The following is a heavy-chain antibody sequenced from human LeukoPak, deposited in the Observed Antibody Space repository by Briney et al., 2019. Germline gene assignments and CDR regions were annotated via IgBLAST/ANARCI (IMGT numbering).Heavy chain of an antibody. D-gene: IGHD3-10*01. V-gene: IGHV3-23*01. J-gene: IGHJ5*02. CDR1: GFIFSSYG. CDR3: AKGKYYYVSGSPNWFDQ. CDR2: ISGSGGST. Sequence: PGGTLRLSCAASGFIFSSYGMNWVRQAPGKGLEWVSGISGSGGSTYYADSVKGRFTISRDNSKNTLYMQMNSLRAEDTAVYYCAKGKYYYVSGSPNWFDQWGEGTLVTVSS.